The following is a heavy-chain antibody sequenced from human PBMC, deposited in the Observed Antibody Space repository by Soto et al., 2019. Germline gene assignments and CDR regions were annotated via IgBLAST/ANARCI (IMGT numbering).Heavy chain of an antibody. V-gene: IGHV3-74*01. Sequence: GGSLRLSCADSGFSFSSYWMHWVRQGPGKGLVWVSRINTDGSSTNYADSVRGRFAISRDNAKNTVYLQMNSLRAEDTAVYYCARSPGGYYIDWGQGTMVTVSS. CDR1: GFSFSSYW. CDR2: INTDGSST. CDR3: ARSPGGYYID. D-gene: IGHD3-9*01. J-gene: IGHJ3*01.